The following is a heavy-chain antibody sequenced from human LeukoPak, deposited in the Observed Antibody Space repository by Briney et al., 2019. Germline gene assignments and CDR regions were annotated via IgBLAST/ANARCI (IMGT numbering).Heavy chain of an antibody. CDR1: GGSLSSGSYY. V-gene: IGHV4-61*02. CDR2: IYCSGST. Sequence: SQTLSLTCTVSGGSLSSGSYYWSWIRQPAGKGLEWIGRIYCSGSTNYNPSLKSRVTISVDTSKNQFSLKLSSVTAADTAVYYCARDRYGSSYRFDPWGQGTLVTVSS. CDR3: ARDRYGSSYRFDP. D-gene: IGHD6-13*01. J-gene: IGHJ5*02.